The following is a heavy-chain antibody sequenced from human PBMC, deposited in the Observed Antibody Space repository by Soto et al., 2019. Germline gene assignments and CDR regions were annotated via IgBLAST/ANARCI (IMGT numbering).Heavy chain of an antibody. Sequence: QVQLQESGPGLVKPSETLSLTCTVSGGSISNYYWSWIWQPPGKGLEWIGDIYYNGNTNYKPSLNRRVTISVNASKSHFSLKLSSVTAADTAGYYCARRVLGGGRGAFDIWGQGTMVTVSS. CDR2: IYYNGNT. J-gene: IGHJ3*02. D-gene: IGHD1-26*01. V-gene: IGHV4-59*08. CDR1: GGSISNYY. CDR3: ARRVLGGGRGAFDI.